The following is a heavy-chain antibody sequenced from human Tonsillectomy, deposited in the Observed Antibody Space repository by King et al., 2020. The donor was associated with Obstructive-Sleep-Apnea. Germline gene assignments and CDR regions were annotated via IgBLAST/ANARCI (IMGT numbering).Heavy chain of an antibody. Sequence: GQLVQSGAEVKKPGASVTVSCKASGYTFTTYGISWVRQAPGQGLEWMGWISTYNGNTKYTQKLQGRVTMTTDNSTSTAYMELRSLRSDDTAAYYCAKVEGQRGSGTWYYFDYWGQGTLVTVSS. CDR1: GYTFTTYG. CDR3: AKVEGQRGSGTWYYFDY. D-gene: IGHD3-10*01. V-gene: IGHV1-18*04. CDR2: ISTYNGNT. J-gene: IGHJ4*02.